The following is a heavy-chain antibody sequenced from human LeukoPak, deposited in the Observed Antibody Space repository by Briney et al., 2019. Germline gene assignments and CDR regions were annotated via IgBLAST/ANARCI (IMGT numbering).Heavy chain of an antibody. Sequence: ASVKVSCKASGYTFTVYYMHWVRQAPGQGLEWMGWINPNSGGTNYAQKFQGRVTMTRDTSISTAYMELSRLRSDDTAVYYCARSDTTMVRGVITPLGYWGQGTLVTVSS. CDR2: INPNSGGT. J-gene: IGHJ4*02. V-gene: IGHV1-2*02. CDR3: ARSDTTMVRGVITPLGY. CDR1: GYTFTVYY. D-gene: IGHD3-10*01.